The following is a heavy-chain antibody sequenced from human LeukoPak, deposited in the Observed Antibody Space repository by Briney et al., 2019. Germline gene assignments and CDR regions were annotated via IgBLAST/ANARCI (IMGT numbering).Heavy chain of an antibody. V-gene: IGHV3-30*02. D-gene: IGHD3-22*01. CDR3: AKDMYYDSSGPVFDY. J-gene: IGHJ4*02. CDR1: GFTFNSYG. CDR2: IRFDGSYK. Sequence: GGSLRLSCAASGFTFNSYGMHWVRQAPGKGLEWVAFIRFDGSYKYYADSVKGRFTISRDNSKNTLYLQMNSPRAEDTAVYYCAKDMYYDSSGPVFDYWGQGTLVTVSS.